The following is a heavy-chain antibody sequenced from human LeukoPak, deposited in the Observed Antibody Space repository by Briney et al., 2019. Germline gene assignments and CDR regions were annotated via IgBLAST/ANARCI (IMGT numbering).Heavy chain of an antibody. V-gene: IGHV3-23*01. CDR1: GFIFSDYV. Sequence: PGGSLRLSCAASGFIFSDYVMNWLRQAPGKGLEWVSAIGGSGGKTFYAESVKGRFTISRDISKNTLFLQMDSLRAEDTAIYYCAKTNYFDSSGDKPYTTHFDYWGQGTLVTVSS. J-gene: IGHJ4*02. CDR2: IGGSGGKT. CDR3: AKTNYFDSSGDKPYTTHFDY. D-gene: IGHD3-22*01.